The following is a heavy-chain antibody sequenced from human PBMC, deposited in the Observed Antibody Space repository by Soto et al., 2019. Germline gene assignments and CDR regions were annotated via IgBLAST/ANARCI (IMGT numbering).Heavy chain of an antibody. Sequence: QVQLVQSGAEVEKPGASVKVSCKASGYTFTSYGITWVRQAPGQGLEWMGWISGYNGDTNYAQKVQGRVTMTTDTSTSRAYMELGSLRADDTAVYYCARGVAARRMFYYGMDFWGQGTTVTVSS. CDR1: GYTFTSYG. CDR2: ISGYNGDT. D-gene: IGHD6-6*01. V-gene: IGHV1-18*04. CDR3: ARGVAARRMFYYGMDF. J-gene: IGHJ6*02.